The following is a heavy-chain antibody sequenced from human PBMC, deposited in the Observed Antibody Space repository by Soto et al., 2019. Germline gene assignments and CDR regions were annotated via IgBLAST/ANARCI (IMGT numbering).Heavy chain of an antibody. V-gene: IGHV2-5*02. J-gene: IGHJ4*02. CDR3: AHILAASNYGDYDPINSFDY. CDR2: IYWDDDK. CDR1: GFSLSTSGVG. Sequence: QITLKESGPTPVKPTQTLTLTCTFSGFSLSTSGVGVGWIRQPPGKALEWLALIYWDDDKRYSPSLKSRLTNPKDPYKNPVALTMTNMDPVDTATYYCAHILAASNYGDYDPINSFDYWGQGTLVTVSS. D-gene: IGHD4-17*01.